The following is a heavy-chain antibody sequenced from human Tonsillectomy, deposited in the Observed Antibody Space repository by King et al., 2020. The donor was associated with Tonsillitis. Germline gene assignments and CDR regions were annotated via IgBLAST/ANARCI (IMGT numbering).Heavy chain of an antibody. J-gene: IGHJ6*02. CDR1: GGSISFYY. Sequence: VQLQESGPGLVKPSETLSLTCTVSGGSISFYYWSWIRQPAGKGLEWIGHIYTSGSTNYNPSLKSRVTMSLDTSKNQFSLKLSSVTAADTAVYYCARAPEGGIANVYYYGMDVWGQGTTVAVFS. CDR3: ARAPEGGIANVYYYGMDV. D-gene: IGHD6-13*01. CDR2: IYTSGST. V-gene: IGHV4-4*07.